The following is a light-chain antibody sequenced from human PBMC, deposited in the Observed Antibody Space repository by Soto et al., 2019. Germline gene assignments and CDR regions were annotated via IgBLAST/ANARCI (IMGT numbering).Light chain of an antibody. CDR3: AAWDDSRDGRVV. Sequence: QSVLTQPASASGTPGQRVTISCSGNNSNIGSNTVSWYQQLPGTAPKLLIYTNNQRPSAVPDRFSGSKSGTSASLAISGPQSEDEADYYCAAWDDSRDGRVVFGGGTKLTGL. V-gene: IGLV1-44*01. CDR2: TNN. CDR1: NSNIGSNT. J-gene: IGLJ2*01.